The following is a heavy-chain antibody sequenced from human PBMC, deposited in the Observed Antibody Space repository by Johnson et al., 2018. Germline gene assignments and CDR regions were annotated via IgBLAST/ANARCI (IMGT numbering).Heavy chain of an antibody. D-gene: IGHD1-26*01. CDR1: GFTFSSYG. J-gene: IGHJ3*02. CDR2: IWYDGSNK. CDR3: VKEATAVGPGAFVM. V-gene: IGHV3-33*06. Sequence: QVQLVQSGGGVVQPGRSLRLSCAASGFTFSSYGMHWVRQAPGKGLEWVAVIWYDGSNKYYADSVKGRFTISRDNSEDTLYLQMNNLRAEGTALYYCVKEATAVGPGAFVMGGQGTMGIVSS.